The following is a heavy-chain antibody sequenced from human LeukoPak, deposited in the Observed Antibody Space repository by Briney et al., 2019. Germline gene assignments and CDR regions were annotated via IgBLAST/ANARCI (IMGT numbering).Heavy chain of an antibody. CDR2: IYYSGST. J-gene: IGHJ5*02. Sequence: PSETLSLTSTVSGGSISSYYWSWIRQPPGKGLEWIGYIYYSGSTNYNPSLKSRVTISVDTSKNQFSLKLSSVTAADTAVYYCARGGIAAAGKFDPWGQGTLVTVSS. CDR3: ARGGIAAAGKFDP. D-gene: IGHD6-25*01. CDR1: GGSISSYY. V-gene: IGHV4-59*01.